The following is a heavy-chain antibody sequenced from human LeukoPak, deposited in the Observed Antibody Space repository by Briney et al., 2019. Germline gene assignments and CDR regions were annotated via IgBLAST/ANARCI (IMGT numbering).Heavy chain of an antibody. CDR1: GFTVSSNY. J-gene: IGHJ4*02. V-gene: IGHV3-53*01. CDR2: IYSGGST. CDR3: APEAVAGTRVGY. Sequence: GGSLRLSCAASGFTVSSNYMSWVRQAPGKGLEWVSVIYSGGSTYYADSVKGRFTISRDNSKNTLYLQMNSLRAEDTAVYYCAPEAVAGTRVGYWGQGTLVTVSS. D-gene: IGHD6-19*01.